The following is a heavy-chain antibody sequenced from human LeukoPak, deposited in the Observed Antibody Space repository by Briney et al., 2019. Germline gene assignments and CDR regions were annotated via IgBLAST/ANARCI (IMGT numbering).Heavy chain of an antibody. Sequence: PGGSLRLSCAASGFTFSSYSMNWVRQAPGKGLEWVSSISSSSSYIYYADSVKGRFTISRDNAKNSPYLQMNSLRAEDTAVYYCARDGRTRIAAAGAGSYFDYWGQGTLVTVSS. V-gene: IGHV3-21*01. J-gene: IGHJ4*02. D-gene: IGHD6-13*01. CDR1: GFTFSSYS. CDR2: ISSSSSYI. CDR3: ARDGRTRIAAAGAGSYFDY.